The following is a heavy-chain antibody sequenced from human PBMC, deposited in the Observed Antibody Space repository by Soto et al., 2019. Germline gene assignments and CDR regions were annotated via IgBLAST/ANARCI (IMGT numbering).Heavy chain of an antibody. CDR1: GFTFSNYA. Sequence: EVQLLESGGGLVQPGGSLRLSCAASGFTFSNYAMGWVRQAPGKGLEWVSAITGSGGSTYYADSVKGRFTISRDNSKNSLYLQMNSLRAEDTAVYYCPKGSANVSPYYFDFWGQGPLVTVSS. CDR2: ITGSGGST. V-gene: IGHV3-23*01. J-gene: IGHJ4*02. CDR3: PKGSANVSPYYFDF.